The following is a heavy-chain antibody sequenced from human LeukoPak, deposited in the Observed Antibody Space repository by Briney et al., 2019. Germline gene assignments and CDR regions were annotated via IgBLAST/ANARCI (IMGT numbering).Heavy chain of an antibody. CDR2: IIANGGSA. CDR1: GFTFSSFA. V-gene: IGHV3-23*01. J-gene: IGHJ4*02. D-gene: IGHD3-10*01. Sequence: GGSLRLSCSAFGFTFSSFALSWVRQAPGKGLEWVSGIIANGGSAYYADSVKGRFTISRDNSKNTLYLQMNSLRAEDTAVYYCAKIMGSTHCWGQGTLVTVSS. CDR3: AKIMGSTHC.